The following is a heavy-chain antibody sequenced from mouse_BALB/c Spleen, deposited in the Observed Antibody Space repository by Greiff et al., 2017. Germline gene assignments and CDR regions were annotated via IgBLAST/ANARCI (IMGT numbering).Heavy chain of an antibody. CDR2: ISYSGST. CDR3: ARGITTAFWYFDV. Sequence: VQLKESGPSLVKPSQTLSLTCSVTGDSITSGYWNWIRKFPGNKLEYMGYISYSGSTYYNPSLKSRISITRDTSKNQYYLQLNSVTTEDTATYYCARGITTAFWYFDVWGAGTTVTVSS. V-gene: IGHV3-8*02. D-gene: IGHD1-2*01. J-gene: IGHJ1*01. CDR1: GDSITSGY.